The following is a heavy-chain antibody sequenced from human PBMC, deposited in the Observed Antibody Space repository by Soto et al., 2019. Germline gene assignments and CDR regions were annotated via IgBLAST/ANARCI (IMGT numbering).Heavy chain of an antibody. J-gene: IGHJ4*02. D-gene: IGHD3-3*01. CDR2: ISWNVGSI. V-gene: IGHV3-9*01. Sequence: EVQLVESGGGLVQPGRSLRLSCAASGFTFDDYAMHWVRQAPGKGLEWVSGISWNVGSIAYADSVKGRFTISRDNAKNSLYLQMNSLRAEDTALYYYAKGVAGWYYFDYWGQGTLDTVSS. CDR3: AKGVAGWYYFDY. CDR1: GFTFDDYA.